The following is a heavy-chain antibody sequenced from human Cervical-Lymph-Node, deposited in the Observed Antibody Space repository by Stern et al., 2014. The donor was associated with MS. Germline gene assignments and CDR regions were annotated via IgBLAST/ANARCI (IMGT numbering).Heavy chain of an antibody. CDR1: GYRFSSYW. V-gene: IGHV5-51*01. CDR3: ARLGVVASTHSGMDV. Sequence: DQLVQSGAEVKKPGESLKISCQGSGYRFSSYWIAWVRQMPGQGLEWMGIIYPGHSDTTYAPTFQGQVTSSVDKSISTAYLQWSSLKASDTGTFYCARLGVVASTHSGMDVWGQGTTVTISS. J-gene: IGHJ6*02. CDR2: IYPGHSDT. D-gene: IGHD2-15*01.